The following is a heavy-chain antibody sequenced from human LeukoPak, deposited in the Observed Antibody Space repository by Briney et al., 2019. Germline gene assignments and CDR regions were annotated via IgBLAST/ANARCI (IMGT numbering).Heavy chain of an antibody. CDR2: IYYSGST. D-gene: IGHD2-15*01. V-gene: IGHV4-59*01. CDR1: GGSISSYY. J-gene: IGHJ3*02. Sequence: SETLSLTCTVSGGSISSYYWSWIRQPPGKGLEWSGYIYYSGSTNYNPSLKSRVTISVDTSKSQFSLKLSSVTAADTAVYYCARVGGDCSGGSCYVDNDAFDIWGQGTMVTVSS. CDR3: ARVGGDCSGGSCYVDNDAFDI.